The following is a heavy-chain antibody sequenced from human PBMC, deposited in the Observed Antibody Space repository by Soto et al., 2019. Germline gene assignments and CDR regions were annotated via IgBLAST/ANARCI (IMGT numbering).Heavy chain of an antibody. CDR2: FDPEDGET. J-gene: IGHJ3*02. CDR1: GYTLTELS. CDR3: ATGDADCGGDCYPDAFDI. D-gene: IGHD2-21*02. Sequence: QVQLVQSGAEVKKPGASVKVSCKVSGYTLTELSMHWVRQAPGKGLEWMGGFDPEDGETIYAQKFQGRATMTENTSTDTGYMELSSRRSEDTAVYYCATGDADCGGDCYPDAFDIWGQGTMVTVSS. V-gene: IGHV1-24*01.